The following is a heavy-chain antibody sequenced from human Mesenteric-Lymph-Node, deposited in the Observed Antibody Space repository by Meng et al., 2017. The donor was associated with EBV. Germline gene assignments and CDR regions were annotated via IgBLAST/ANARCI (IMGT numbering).Heavy chain of an antibody. D-gene: IGHD2-2*01. CDR1: GYTFTSHG. J-gene: IGHJ4*02. Sequence: QIQRVQSGTEVKKPGASVKVSCKASGYTFTSHGISWVRQAPGQGLEWMGWISGHNGNTNYAQKFQGRVTMTTDTSTSTAYMELRSLRSDDAAVYYCTRDLDIVVVPTASDFDSWGQGTLVTVSS. CDR3: TRDLDIVVVPTASDFDS. CDR2: ISGHNGNT. V-gene: IGHV1-18*01.